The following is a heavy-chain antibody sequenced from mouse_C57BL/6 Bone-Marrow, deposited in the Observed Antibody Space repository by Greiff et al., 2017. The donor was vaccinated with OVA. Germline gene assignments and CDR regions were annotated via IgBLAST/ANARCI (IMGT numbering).Heavy chain of an antibody. CDR1: GYTFTSYG. D-gene: IGHD1-1*01. CDR3: ARENYYGSSYDAMDY. V-gene: IGHV1-81*01. CDR2: IYPRSGNT. J-gene: IGHJ4*01. Sequence: QVQLQQSGAELARPGASVKLSCKASGYTFTSYGMSWVKQRTGQGLEWIGEIYPRSGNTYYNEKFKGKATLTADKSSSTAYMELRSLTSEDSAVYFWARENYYGSSYDAMDYWGQGTSVTVSS.